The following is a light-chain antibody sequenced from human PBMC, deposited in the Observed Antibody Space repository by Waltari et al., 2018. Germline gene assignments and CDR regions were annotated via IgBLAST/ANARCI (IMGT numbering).Light chain of an antibody. CDR1: QSVSSRY. CDR2: GSS. Sequence: EMVLTRSPCTLSLSPGERATLSCRPSQSVSSRYLPWYQQKPGQPPRLLIYGSSSRATGIPDRFSGSGSGTDFTLTISRLEPEDFAVYYCQQYGSSSWTFGQGTKVEIK. CDR3: QQYGSSSWT. J-gene: IGKJ1*01. V-gene: IGKV3-20*01.